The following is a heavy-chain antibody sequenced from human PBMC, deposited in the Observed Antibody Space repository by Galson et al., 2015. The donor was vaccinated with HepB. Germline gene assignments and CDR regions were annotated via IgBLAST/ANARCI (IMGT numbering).Heavy chain of an antibody. CDR1: GGSISSYY. CDR2: IYYSGST. V-gene: IGHV4-59*01. Sequence: ETLSLTCTVSGGSISSYYWSWIRQPPGKGLEWIGNIYYSGSTNYNPSLKSRVTISVDTSKNQLSLNLRSVTAADTAVYYYARDSSGWYGWYFDLWGRGTLVTVSS. J-gene: IGHJ2*01. D-gene: IGHD6-19*01. CDR3: ARDSSGWYGWYFDL.